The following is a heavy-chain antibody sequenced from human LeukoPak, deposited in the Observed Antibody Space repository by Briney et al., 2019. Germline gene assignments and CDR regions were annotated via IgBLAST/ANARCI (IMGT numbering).Heavy chain of an antibody. J-gene: IGHJ4*02. CDR2: IRYDGSNK. V-gene: IGHV3-30*02. D-gene: IGHD3-10*01. CDR3: ANYIYGSGTREGDY. CDR1: GFTFSSYG. Sequence: PGGSLRLSCAASGFTFSSYGMHWVRQAPGKGLEWVAFIRYDGSNKYYADSVKGRFTISRDNSKNTLYLQMNSLRAEDTAVYYCANYIYGSGTREGDYWGQGTLVTVSS.